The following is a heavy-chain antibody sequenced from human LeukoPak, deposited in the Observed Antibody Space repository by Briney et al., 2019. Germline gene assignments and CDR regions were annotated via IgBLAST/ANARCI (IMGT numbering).Heavy chain of an antibody. CDR3: ARRGRLYSSSWYFDY. D-gene: IGHD6-13*01. Sequence: PSETLSLTCTVSGYSISSGYYWGWIRQPPGKGLEWIGSIYHSGSTYYNPSLKSRVTISVDTSKNQFSLKLSSVTAADTAVYYCARRGRLYSSSWYFDYWGQGTLVTVSS. CDR1: GYSISSGYY. J-gene: IGHJ4*02. CDR2: IYHSGST. V-gene: IGHV4-38-2*02.